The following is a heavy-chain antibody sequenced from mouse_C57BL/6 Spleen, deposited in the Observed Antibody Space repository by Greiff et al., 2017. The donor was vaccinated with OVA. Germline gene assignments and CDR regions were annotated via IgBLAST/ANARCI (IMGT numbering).Heavy chain of an antibody. J-gene: IGHJ1*03. CDR1: GYAFSSSW. CDR2: IYPGDGDT. D-gene: IGHD2-3*01. V-gene: IGHV1-82*01. Sequence: VQLQQSGPELVKPGASVKISCKASGYAFSSSWMNWVKQRPGKGLEWIGRIYPGDGDTNYNGKFKGKATLTADKSSSTAYMQLSSLTSEDSAVYFCARYDLNWYFDVWGTGTTVTVSS. CDR3: ARYDLNWYFDV.